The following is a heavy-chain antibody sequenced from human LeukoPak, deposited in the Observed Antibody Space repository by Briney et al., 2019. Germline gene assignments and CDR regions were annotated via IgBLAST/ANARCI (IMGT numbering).Heavy chain of an antibody. Sequence: GGSLRLSCTASGFTFGDYAMSWFRQAPAKGLEWVGFIRSKAYGGTTEYAASVRGRFTISRDDSKSIAYLQMNSLKTEDTAVYYCTRDTSPKYSSGWSRSTNYWGQGTLVTVSS. V-gene: IGHV3-49*03. J-gene: IGHJ4*02. CDR1: GFTFGDYA. D-gene: IGHD6-19*01. CDR2: IRSKAYGGTT. CDR3: TRDTSPKYSSGWSRSTNY.